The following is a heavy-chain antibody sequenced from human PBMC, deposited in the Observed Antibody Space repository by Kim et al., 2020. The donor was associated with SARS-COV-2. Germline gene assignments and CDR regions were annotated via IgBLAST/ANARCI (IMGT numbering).Heavy chain of an antibody. CDR2: IYPGDSDT. V-gene: IGHV5-51*01. J-gene: IGHJ3*02. Sequence: GESLKISCKGSGYSFTSYWIGWVRQMPGKGLEWMGIIYPGDSDTRYSPSFQGQVTISADKSISTAYLQWSSLKASDTAMYYCARSLGGYGDYYTDAFDIWGQGTMVTVSS. CDR3: ARSLGGYGDYYTDAFDI. D-gene: IGHD4-17*01. CDR1: GYSFTSYW.